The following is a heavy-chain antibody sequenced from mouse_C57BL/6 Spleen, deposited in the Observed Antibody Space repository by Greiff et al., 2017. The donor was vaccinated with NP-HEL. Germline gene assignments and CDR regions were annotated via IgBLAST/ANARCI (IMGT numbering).Heavy chain of an antibody. V-gene: IGHV5-6*01. J-gene: IGHJ4*01. Sequence: EVKLVESGGDLVKPGGSLKLSCAASGFTFSSYGMSWVRQTPDKRLEWVATISSGGSYTYYPDSVKGRFTISRDNAKKTLYLQMSSLKSEDTAMYYCARHDFYYAMDYWGQGTSVTVSS. CDR3: ARHDFYYAMDY. D-gene: IGHD2-4*01. CDR1: GFTFSSYG. CDR2: ISSGGSYT.